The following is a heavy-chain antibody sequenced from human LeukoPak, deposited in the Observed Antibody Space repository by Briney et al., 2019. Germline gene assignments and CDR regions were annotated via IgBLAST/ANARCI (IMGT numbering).Heavy chain of an antibody. CDR2: TYYRSKWYN. Sequence: SQTLSLTCAISGDSVSSNSAAWNWIRQSPSRGLEWLGRTYYRSKWYNDYAVSVKSRITINPDTSKNQFSLQLNSVTPEDTAVYYCAREEAAAGTGFYYYYYGMDVWGQGTTVTVSS. CDR1: GDSVSSNSAA. J-gene: IGHJ6*02. D-gene: IGHD6-13*01. CDR3: AREEAAAGTGFYYYYYGMDV. V-gene: IGHV6-1*01.